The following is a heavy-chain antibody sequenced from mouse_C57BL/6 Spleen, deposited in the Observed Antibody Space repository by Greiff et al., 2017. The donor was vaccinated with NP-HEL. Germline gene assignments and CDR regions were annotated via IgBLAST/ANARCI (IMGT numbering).Heavy chain of an antibody. Sequence: VQLQQSGPELVKPGASVKISCKASGYTFTDYYINWVKQRPGQGLEWIGRIFPGSGNTYYNEKFKDKAPLTVDKSSSTAYMLLSSLTSEDSSVYFCARGVYYGSSEHYFDYWGQGTTLTVSS. CDR1: GYTFTDYY. D-gene: IGHD1-1*01. V-gene: IGHV1-75*01. J-gene: IGHJ2*01. CDR3: ARGVYYGSSEHYFDY. CDR2: IFPGSGNT.